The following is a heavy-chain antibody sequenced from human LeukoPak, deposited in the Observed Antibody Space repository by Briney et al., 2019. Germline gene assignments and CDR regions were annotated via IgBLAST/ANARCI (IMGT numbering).Heavy chain of an antibody. Sequence: ASVKVSCKASGYTLTKYYMFWARQAPGQGLEWMGRINPSSGGTDYAQKFQGRVTMTRDTSISTAYMELSRLRSEDTAVYYCARDDYGAHAGFDPWGQGTLVTVSS. CDR2: INPSSGGT. V-gene: IGHV1-2*06. D-gene: IGHD4-17*01. J-gene: IGHJ5*02. CDR1: GYTLTKYY. CDR3: ARDDYGAHAGFDP.